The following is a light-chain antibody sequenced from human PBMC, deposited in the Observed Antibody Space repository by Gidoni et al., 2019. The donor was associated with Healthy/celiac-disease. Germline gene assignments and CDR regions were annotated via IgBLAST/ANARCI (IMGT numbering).Light chain of an antibody. J-gene: IGLJ1*01. CDR3: SSYAGSNNEGV. V-gene: IGLV2-8*01. CDR1: SSDVGGYNY. Sequence: QSALTQPPSASGSPGQSVTISCTRTSSDVGGYNYVSWYQQHPGKAPKRMIYEVSKWPSGVPDRFSGSKSGNTASLTVSGLQVEYEADYYCSSYAGSNNEGVFGTGTKVTVL. CDR2: EVS.